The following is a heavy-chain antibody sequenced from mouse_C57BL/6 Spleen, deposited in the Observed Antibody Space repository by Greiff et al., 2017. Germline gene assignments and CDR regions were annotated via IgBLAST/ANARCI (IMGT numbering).Heavy chain of an antibody. CDR1: GYTFTSYW. CDR2: IYPSDSET. D-gene: IGHD4-1*01. Sequence: QVQLQQPGAELVRPGSSVKLSCKASGYTFTSYWMAWVKQRPGQGLAWIGNIYPSDSETHYNQKFKDKATLTVDKSSSTAYMQLSSLTSEDSAVDYGAGRANWEGGYCDVWGTGTTVTVSS. CDR3: AGRANWEGGYCDV. V-gene: IGHV1-61*01. J-gene: IGHJ1*03.